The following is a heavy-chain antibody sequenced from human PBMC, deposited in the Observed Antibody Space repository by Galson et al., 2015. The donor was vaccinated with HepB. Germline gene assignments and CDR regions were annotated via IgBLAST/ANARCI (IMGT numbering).Heavy chain of an antibody. CDR3: AVIAVPGEADGDVFDI. CDR2: INPNSGGT. D-gene: IGHD6-19*01. CDR1: GYTFTGYY. Sequence: SVKVSCKASGYTFTGYYIHWVRQAPGQGLEWMGRINPNSGGTNCTQKFQGRVTMTRDTSISTAYMELSSLTSDDTAVYYCAVIAVPGEADGDVFDIWGQGTMVTVSS. J-gene: IGHJ3*02. V-gene: IGHV1-2*06.